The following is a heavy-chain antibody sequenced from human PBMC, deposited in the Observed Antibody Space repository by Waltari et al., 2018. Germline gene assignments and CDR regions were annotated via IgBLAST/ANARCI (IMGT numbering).Heavy chain of an antibody. CDR2: VNFDGSDK. D-gene: IGHD4-17*01. Sequence: EVQLVESGGGLVQPGGSLRLSCAASGFPFSDHWMGWVRQAPGKGLEGVATVNFDGSDKAHVDSVRGRFTVSRDNAKNSLFLQMTSLRGDDTAVYYCARYGAYAFYDWGQGVQVTVSS. V-gene: IGHV3-7*01. J-gene: IGHJ4*02. CDR1: GFPFSDHW. CDR3: ARYGAYAFYD.